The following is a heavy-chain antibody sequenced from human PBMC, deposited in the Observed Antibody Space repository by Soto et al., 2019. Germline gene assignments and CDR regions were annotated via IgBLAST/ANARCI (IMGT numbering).Heavy chain of an antibody. Sequence: GGSLRLSCAASGFTFSSYSMNWVRQAPGKGLEWVSYISSSSSTIYYADSVKGRFTISRDNAKNSLYLQMNSLRAEDTAVYYCARDLCSSTSCYSNWFDPWGQGTLVTVSS. D-gene: IGHD2-2*01. V-gene: IGHV3-48*01. CDR1: GFTFSSYS. J-gene: IGHJ5*02. CDR3: ARDLCSSTSCYSNWFDP. CDR2: ISSSSSTI.